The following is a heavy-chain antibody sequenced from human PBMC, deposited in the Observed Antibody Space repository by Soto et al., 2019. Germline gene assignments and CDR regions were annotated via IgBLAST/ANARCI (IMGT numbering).Heavy chain of an antibody. D-gene: IGHD4-17*01. CDR3: ARVWDDYGDPDWFDP. Sequence: ASVKVSCKASGGTFSSYAISWVRQAPGQGLEWMGGIIPIFGTANYAQKFQGRVTITADESTSTAYMELSSLRSEDTAVYYCARVWDDYGDPDWFDPWGQGTLVTVSS. V-gene: IGHV1-69*13. CDR2: IIPIFGTA. CDR1: GGTFSSYA. J-gene: IGHJ5*02.